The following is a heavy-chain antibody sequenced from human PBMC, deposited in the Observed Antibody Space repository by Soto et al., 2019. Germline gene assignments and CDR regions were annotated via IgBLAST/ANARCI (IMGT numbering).Heavy chain of an antibody. CDR2: ISGSGGST. V-gene: IGHV3-23*01. D-gene: IGHD4-17*01. J-gene: IGHJ3*02. Sequence: GGSLRLSCAASGFTFSSYAMSWVRQAPGKGLEWVSAISGSGGSTYYADSVKGRFTISRDNSKNTLYLQMNSLRAEDTAVYYCAKDSPQKFRVTTGGAFDIWGQGTMVTVSS. CDR3: AKDSPQKFRVTTGGAFDI. CDR1: GFTFSSYA.